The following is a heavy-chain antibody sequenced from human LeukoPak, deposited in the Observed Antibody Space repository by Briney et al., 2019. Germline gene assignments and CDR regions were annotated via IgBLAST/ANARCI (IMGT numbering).Heavy chain of an antibody. D-gene: IGHD6-6*01. CDR2: IKQDGSQK. CDR1: GFTFSNYW. CDR3: AGVGYSSSSIDY. Sequence: PGGSLRLSCAASGFTFSNYWMSWVRQVPGKGLEWVANIKQDGSQKYYVDSMKGRFTISRDNAKNSLFLQMSSLRAEDTAVYYCAGVGYSSSSIDYWGQGTLVTVSS. V-gene: IGHV3-7*01. J-gene: IGHJ4*02.